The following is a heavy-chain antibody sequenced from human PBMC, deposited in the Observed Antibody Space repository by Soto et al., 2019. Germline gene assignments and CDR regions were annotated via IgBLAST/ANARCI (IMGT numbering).Heavy chain of an antibody. Sequence: GGSLRLSCAASGFTFSNYGMSGVRQPPGKGLEWVAGMPVIGETRYYADSVKGRFTISRDNAKNTLYLQMKRMRVEDAAVYFCAREGDRYGTVWFYSWG. V-gene: IGHV3-23*01. CDR2: MPVIGETR. CDR3: AREGDRYGTVWFYS. CDR1: GFTFSNYG. J-gene: IGHJ1*01. D-gene: IGHD1-1*01.